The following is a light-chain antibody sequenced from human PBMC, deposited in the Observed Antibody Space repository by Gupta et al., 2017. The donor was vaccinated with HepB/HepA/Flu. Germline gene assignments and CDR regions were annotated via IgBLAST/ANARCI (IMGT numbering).Light chain of an antibody. Sequence: DIQMTQSPSSLSASVGDRVTITCRASQSISSYLNWYQQKPGKAPKLLIYAASSLQSGVPSRFSGSGSGKDCTLTISSLQPEDFATYYGQQSYWTPWTFGQGTKVEIK. CDR2: AAS. V-gene: IGKV1-39*01. CDR1: QSISSY. J-gene: IGKJ1*01. CDR3: QQSYWTPWT.